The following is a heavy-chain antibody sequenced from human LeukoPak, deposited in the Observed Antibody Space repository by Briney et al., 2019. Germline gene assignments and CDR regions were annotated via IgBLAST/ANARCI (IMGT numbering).Heavy chain of an antibody. CDR1: GFTFDDYA. D-gene: IGHD3-9*01. CDR2: ISWNSGSI. CDR3: AKGADYDILTGSNWFDP. Sequence: PGRSLRLSCAASGFTFDDYAMHWARQAPGKGLEWVSGISWNSGSIGYADSVKGRFTIPRDNAKNSLYLQMNSLRAEDTALYYCAKGADYDILTGSNWFDPWGQGTLVTVSS. V-gene: IGHV3-9*01. J-gene: IGHJ5*02.